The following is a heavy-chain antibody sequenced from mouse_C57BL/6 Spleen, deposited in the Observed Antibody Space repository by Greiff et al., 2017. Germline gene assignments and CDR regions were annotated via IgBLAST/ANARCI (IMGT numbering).Heavy chain of an antibody. J-gene: IGHJ2*01. D-gene: IGHD3-3*01. CDR2: IAPSDSYT. CDR3: ARWGDGDSYYFDY. Sequence: QVQLQQPGAELVKPGASVKLSCKASGYTFTSYWMQWVKQRPGQGLEWIGEIAPSDSYTNYTQKFKGKATLTVDTSSSTAYMQLSSLTSEDSAVYYCARWGDGDSYYFDYWGQGTTLTVSS. CDR1: GYTFTSYW. V-gene: IGHV1-50*01.